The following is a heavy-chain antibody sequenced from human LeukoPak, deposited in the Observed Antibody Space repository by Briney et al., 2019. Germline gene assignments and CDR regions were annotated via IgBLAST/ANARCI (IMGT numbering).Heavy chain of an antibody. CDR3: ARDWI. Sequence: GGSLRLSCAASGFTFSSYAMGWVRQAPGKGLEWLSYISSPGTTTKYADSVKGRFTISRDNDKNSLYLQMNSLRAEDTAVYYCARDWIWGQGTMVTVSS. J-gene: IGHJ3*02. CDR1: GFTFSSYA. CDR2: ISSPGTTT. V-gene: IGHV3-48*01.